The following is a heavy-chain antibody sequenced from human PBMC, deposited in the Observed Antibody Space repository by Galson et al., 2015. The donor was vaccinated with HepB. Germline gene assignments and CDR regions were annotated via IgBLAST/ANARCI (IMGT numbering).Heavy chain of an antibody. J-gene: IGHJ4*02. CDR3: AGGGGANREFHY. D-gene: IGHD4/OR15-4a*01. Sequence: AISGDSVSRNNAAWNWIRQSPSRGLEWLGRTYYRSKWYNDYAVSVKSRMTINPDTSKNQFSLQLNSVTPEDTAVYYCAGGGGANREFHYWGQGTLVTVSS. CDR1: GDSVSRNNAA. CDR2: TYYRSKWYN. V-gene: IGHV6-1*01.